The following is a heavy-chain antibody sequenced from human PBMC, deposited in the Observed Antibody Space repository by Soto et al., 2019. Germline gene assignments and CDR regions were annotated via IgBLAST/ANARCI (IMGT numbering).Heavy chain of an antibody. V-gene: IGHV1-8*01. CDR1: GYTFTSYD. J-gene: IGHJ3*02. CDR3: ASPARNYDFWSGYSFDI. D-gene: IGHD3-3*01. Sequence: QVQLVPYGAEVKKPGASVKVSCKASGYTFTSYDINWVRQATGQGLEWMGWMNPNSGNTGYAQKFQGRINMTRNTSISTAYMELSSLRSEDTAVYYCASPARNYDFWSGYSFDIWGQGTMVTVSS. CDR2: MNPNSGNT.